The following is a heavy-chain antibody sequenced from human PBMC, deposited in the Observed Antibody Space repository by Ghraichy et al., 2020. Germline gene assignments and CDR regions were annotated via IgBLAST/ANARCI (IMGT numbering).Heavy chain of an antibody. Sequence: SETLSLTCIVSGGSISSGSYYWGWIRQPPGKGLEWIGSIYYSGSTYYNPSLKSRVTISEDTSKNQFSLKLTSVTAADTAVYYCARQGPNYDLWSGLGWFDPWGQGTLVTVSS. CDR2: IYYSGST. CDR1: GGSISSGSYY. D-gene: IGHD3-3*01. CDR3: ARQGPNYDLWSGLGWFDP. V-gene: IGHV4-39*01. J-gene: IGHJ5*02.